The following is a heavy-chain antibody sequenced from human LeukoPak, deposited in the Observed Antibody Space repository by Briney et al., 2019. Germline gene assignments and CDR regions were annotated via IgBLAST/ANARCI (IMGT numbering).Heavy chain of an antibody. J-gene: IGHJ5*02. Sequence: GGSLRLXCAASGFTFSSYSMNWVRQAPGKGLEWVSCISSSSSYMCYADSIKGRFTISRDNAKNSLYLQMNSLRAEDTAVYYCARDLGQLGSIGWFDPWGQGTLVTVSS. CDR1: GFTFSSYS. CDR2: ISSSSSYM. CDR3: ARDLGQLGSIGWFDP. V-gene: IGHV3-21*01. D-gene: IGHD6-6*01.